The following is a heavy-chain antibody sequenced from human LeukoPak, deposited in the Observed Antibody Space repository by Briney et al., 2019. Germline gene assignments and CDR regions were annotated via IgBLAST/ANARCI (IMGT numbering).Heavy chain of an antibody. CDR2: ISAIGQ. Sequence: GGSLRLSCAPSASTFSSLAMTWVRQPPGRGLEWVSIISAIGQYYAHAVRGRIAMSTYKSRNTLSLQVDSLGAEDTAVWYCAKEHEVEGWPCLDHWGLGSLVT. V-gene: IGHV3-23*01. CDR3: AKEHEVEGWPCLDH. CDR1: ASTFSSLA. J-gene: IGHJ4*02.